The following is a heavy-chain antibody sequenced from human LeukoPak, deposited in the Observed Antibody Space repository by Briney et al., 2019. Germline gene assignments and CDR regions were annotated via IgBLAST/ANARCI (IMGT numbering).Heavy chain of an antibody. J-gene: IGHJ4*02. V-gene: IGHV3-48*02. D-gene: IGHD4-17*01. CDR3: ASTVTGGFDY. CDR2: ISSSSSTI. CDR1: GFTFSTCS. Sequence: GGSLRLSCAASGFTFSTCSMNWVRQAPGKGLEWVSYISSSSSTIYYADSVKGRFTISRDNAKNSLYLQVNSLRDEDTAVYYCASTVTGGFDYRGQGTPVTVSS.